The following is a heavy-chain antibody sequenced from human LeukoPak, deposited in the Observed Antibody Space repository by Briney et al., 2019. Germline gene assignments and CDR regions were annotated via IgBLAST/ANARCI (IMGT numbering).Heavy chain of an antibody. CDR1: GFTFSSYS. J-gene: IGHJ4*02. CDR3: ARDRRITMVRGVIRPPDY. CDR2: ISSSSSTI. D-gene: IGHD3-10*01. V-gene: IGHV3-48*02. Sequence: GSLRLSCAASGFTFSSYSMNWVRQAPGKGLEWVSYISSSSSTIYYADSVKGRFTISRDNAKNSLYLQMNSLRDEDTAVYYCARDRRITMVRGVIRPPDYWGQGTLVTVSS.